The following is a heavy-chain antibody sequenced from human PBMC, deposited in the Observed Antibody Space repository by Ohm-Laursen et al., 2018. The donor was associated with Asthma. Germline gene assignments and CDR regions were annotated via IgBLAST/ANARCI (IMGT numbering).Heavy chain of an antibody. V-gene: IGHV3-23*01. CDR1: GFTFSSYA. Sequence: SLRLSCAASGFTFSSYAMSWVRQAPGKGLEWVSAISGSGGSTYYADSVKGRFTISRDNSKNTLYLQMNSLRAEDTAVYYCAKGLGFRELLLPDYWGQGTLVTVSS. J-gene: IGHJ4*02. CDR2: ISGSGGST. CDR3: AKGLGFRELLLPDY. D-gene: IGHD3-10*01.